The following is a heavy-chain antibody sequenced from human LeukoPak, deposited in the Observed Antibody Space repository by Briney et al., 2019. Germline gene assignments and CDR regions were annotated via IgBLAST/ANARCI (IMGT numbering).Heavy chain of an antibody. CDR3: AKDWANIVGAPTL. CDR2: IWYDGSNK. D-gene: IGHD1-26*01. CDR1: GFTFTTYG. Sequence: GGSLRLSCAASGFTFTTYGMHWVRQVPGKGLEWVTVIWYDGSNKFYSDSVKGRFTISRDNSKNTLYLQMNSLRAEDTAVYYCAKDWANIVGAPTLWGQGTLVTVSS. J-gene: IGHJ4*02. V-gene: IGHV3-33*06.